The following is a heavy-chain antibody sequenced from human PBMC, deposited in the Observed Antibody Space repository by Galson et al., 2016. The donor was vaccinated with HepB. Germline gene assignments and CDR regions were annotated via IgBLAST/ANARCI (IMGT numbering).Heavy chain of an antibody. CDR3: ARAGTLRSGCWYYFDY. D-gene: IGHD3-3*01. Sequence: SVKVSCKASGYTFTSYAMHWVRQAPGQRLEWMGWINAGNGNTKNSQKFQGRVTITRDTSARTAYMELSSLRSEDTAVYYCARAGTLRSGCWYYFDYWGQGTLVTVAS. CDR2: INAGNGNT. V-gene: IGHV1-3*01. J-gene: IGHJ4*02. CDR1: GYTFTSYA.